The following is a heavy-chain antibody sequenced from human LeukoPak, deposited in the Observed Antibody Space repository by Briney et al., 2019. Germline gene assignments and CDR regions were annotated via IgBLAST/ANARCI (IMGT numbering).Heavy chain of an antibody. J-gene: IGHJ5*02. Sequence: GASVTVSCKASGYTFTSYGISWVRQAPGQGLEWMGWISAYNGNTNYAQKLQGRVTMTTDTSTSTAYMELRSLRSDDTAVYYCARDEWFGGVNNWFDPWGQGTTVIVSS. V-gene: IGHV1-18*01. CDR3: ARDEWFGGVNNWFDP. D-gene: IGHD3-16*01. CDR2: ISAYNGNT. CDR1: GYTFTSYG.